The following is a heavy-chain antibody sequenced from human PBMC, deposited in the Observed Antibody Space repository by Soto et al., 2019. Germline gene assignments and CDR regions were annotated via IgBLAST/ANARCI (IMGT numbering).Heavy chain of an antibody. CDR3: AREDPADYYYYGMDV. CDR2: VHYSGTT. Sequence: PSETLSLTCTVSGGSISTYLWTWIRQSPGKGLEWIGNVHYSGTTNYSPSLKSRVTISVDTSKNQFSLKLSSVTAADTALYYCAREDPADYYYYGMDVCGQVTTVTLSS. CDR1: GGSISTYL. V-gene: IGHV4-59*01. J-gene: IGHJ6*02.